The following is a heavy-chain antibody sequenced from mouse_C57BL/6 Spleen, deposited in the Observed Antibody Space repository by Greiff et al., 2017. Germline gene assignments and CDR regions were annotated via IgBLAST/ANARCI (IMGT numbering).Heavy chain of an antibody. CDR2: INPSNGGT. CDR3: SRGGGWLLRYAMDY. D-gene: IGHD2-3*01. Sequence: QVQLKQPGTELVKPGASVKLSCKASGYTFTSYWMHWVKQRPGQGLEWIGNINPSNGGTNYNEKFKSKATLTVDNSYSTAYMQLSSLPSEDSAFYYCSRGGGWLLRYAMDYWGQGTSVTVSS. CDR1: GYTFTSYW. V-gene: IGHV1-53*01. J-gene: IGHJ4*01.